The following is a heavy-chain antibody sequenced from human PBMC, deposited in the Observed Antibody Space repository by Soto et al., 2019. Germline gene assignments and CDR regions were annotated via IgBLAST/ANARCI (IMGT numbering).Heavy chain of an antibody. J-gene: IGHJ6*02. CDR1: GFTVSGNS. V-gene: IGHV3-53*01. D-gene: IGHD6-19*01. CDR2: IFTDGST. CDR3: ARYGGSGTAVAGTQDRYKYYGMDV. Sequence: EVQLVDSGGDLIQPGGSLRLSCGASGFTVSGNSLSWVRQAPGKGLEWVSYIFTDGSTYYADSLRVRFTISRDNSKNTLYLQMNNLRAEDTAVYYCARYGGSGTAVAGTQDRYKYYGMDVWGQGTTVTVSS.